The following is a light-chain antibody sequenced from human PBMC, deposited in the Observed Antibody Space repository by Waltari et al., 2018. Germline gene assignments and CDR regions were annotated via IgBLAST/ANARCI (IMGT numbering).Light chain of an antibody. J-gene: IGLJ2*01. CDR2: DVT. V-gene: IGLV2-14*03. CDR1: SSDIGSYNY. CDR3: SSYMDSTTLEL. Sequence: QSALTQPAPVSGSPGQSITISCTGTSSDIGSYNYVSWYQQHPGKAPKLIIYDVTHRPSGVSNRFSGSKSGNTASLTISGLQAEDEADYYCSSYMDSTTLELFGGGTSLTVL.